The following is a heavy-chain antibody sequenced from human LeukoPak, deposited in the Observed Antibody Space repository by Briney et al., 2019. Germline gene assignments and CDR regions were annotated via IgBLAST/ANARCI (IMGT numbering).Heavy chain of an antibody. CDR1: GGSISSYY. CDR3: ASSPPYYYYGMDV. CDR2: IYYSGST. Sequence: PETLSLTCTVSGGSISSYYWSWIRQPPGKGLEWIGYIYYSGSTNYNPSLKSRVTISVDTSKNQFSLKLSSVTAADTAVYYCASSPPYYYYGMDVWGQGTTVTVSS. V-gene: IGHV4-59*01. J-gene: IGHJ6*02.